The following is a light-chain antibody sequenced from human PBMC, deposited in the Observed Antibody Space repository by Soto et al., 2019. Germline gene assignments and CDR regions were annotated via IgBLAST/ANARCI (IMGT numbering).Light chain of an antibody. V-gene: IGKV3-20*01. J-gene: IGKJ5*01. Sequence: EIVLTPSPGTLSLSPGERATLSCRASQSVSSSYLAWYQQKPGQAPRLLIHGASSRATGIPDRISGSGSGTDFTLTISRLEPEDFAVYYCQQYGSSPSTFGQGTRLEIK. CDR3: QQYGSSPST. CDR1: QSVSSSY. CDR2: GAS.